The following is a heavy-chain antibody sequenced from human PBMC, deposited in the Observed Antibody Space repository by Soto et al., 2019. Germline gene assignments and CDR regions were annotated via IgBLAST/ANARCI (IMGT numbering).Heavy chain of an antibody. D-gene: IGHD6-19*01. CDR3: AKDLVAVAGPDY. CDR2: ISYDGSNI. CDR1: GFTFSSYG. J-gene: IGHJ4*02. Sequence: QVQLVESGGGVVQPGRSLRLSCAASGFTFSSYGMHWVRQAPGKGLEWVAVISYDGSNIYYADSVKGRFTISRDNSKNTLYLQMNSLRAEDTAVYYCAKDLVAVAGPDYWGQGTLVTVSS. V-gene: IGHV3-30*18.